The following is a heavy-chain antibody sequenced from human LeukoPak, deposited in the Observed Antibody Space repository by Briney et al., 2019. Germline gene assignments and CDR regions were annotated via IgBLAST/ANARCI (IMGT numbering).Heavy chain of an antibody. CDR3: ARDRVVPQVWAYYFDY. V-gene: IGHV3-20*04. D-gene: IGHD2-2*01. CDR1: GFTFDDYG. J-gene: IGHJ4*02. Sequence: GGSLRLSCAASGFTFDDYGMSWVRRAPGKGLEWVSGINWNGGSTGYADSVKGRFTISRDNAKNSLYLQMNSLRAEDTAVYYCARDRVVPQVWAYYFDYWGQGTLVTVSS. CDR2: INWNGGST.